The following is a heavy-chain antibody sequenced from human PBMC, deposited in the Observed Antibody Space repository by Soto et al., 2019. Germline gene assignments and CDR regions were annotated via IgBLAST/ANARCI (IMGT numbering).Heavy chain of an antibody. J-gene: IGHJ6*02. CDR1: GGSFSGYY. D-gene: IGHD3-3*01. CDR2: INHSGST. CDR3: ASAYYDFWSGYYTDYYYGMDV. V-gene: IGHV4-34*01. Sequence: QVQLQQWGAGLLKPSETLSLTCAVYGGSFSGYYWSWIRQPPGKGLEWIGEINHSGSTNYNPSLKSRVTISVDTSKNQFSLELSSVTAADTAVYYCASAYYDFWSGYYTDYYYGMDVWGQGTTVTVSS.